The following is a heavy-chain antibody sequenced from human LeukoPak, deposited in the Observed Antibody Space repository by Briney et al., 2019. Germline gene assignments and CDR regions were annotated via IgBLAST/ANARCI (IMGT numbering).Heavy chain of an antibody. CDR2: INWNGGST. V-gene: IGHV3-20*04. CDR3: ARIAMVRGIIYYFDN. Sequence: AGGSLRLSCAASGFTFSSYAMHWVRQAPGKGLEYVSAINWNGGSTGYGDSVKGRFTISRDNAKKSLYLQMNSLRVEDTALYYCARIAMVRGIIYYFDNWGQGTLVTVSS. J-gene: IGHJ4*02. CDR1: GFTFSSYA. D-gene: IGHD3-10*01.